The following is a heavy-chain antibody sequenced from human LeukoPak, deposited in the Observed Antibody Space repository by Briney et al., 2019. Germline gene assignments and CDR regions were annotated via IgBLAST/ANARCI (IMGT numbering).Heavy chain of an antibody. D-gene: IGHD3-16*02. J-gene: IGHJ4*02. CDR3: VRYRPAPA. V-gene: IGHV3-74*01. CDR1: GWTFTNSY. Sequence: PGGSLRLSCAASGWTFTNSYMRSVRQAPGEGLVWISGINSDGSRNYYGDSVKGRFTISRDNARKTLYLLMSSLRAEDSAIYYCVRYRPAPAWGQGTLVTVAS. CDR2: INSDGSRN.